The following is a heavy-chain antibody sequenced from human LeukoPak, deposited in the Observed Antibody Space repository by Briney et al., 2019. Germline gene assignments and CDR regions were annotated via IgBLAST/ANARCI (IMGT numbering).Heavy chain of an antibody. CDR2: INEDGSEK. D-gene: IGHD5-24*01. CDR1: EFSFETYW. Sequence: GALRLSCVALEFSFETYWMSWVRQAPGNGPEWVANINEDGSEKHYVGSVRGRFTISRDNADNSLHLQMNSRRPEDMAVYYCARGETMDVWGKGTTVTVSS. V-gene: IGHV3-7*01. CDR3: ARGETMDV. J-gene: IGHJ6*03.